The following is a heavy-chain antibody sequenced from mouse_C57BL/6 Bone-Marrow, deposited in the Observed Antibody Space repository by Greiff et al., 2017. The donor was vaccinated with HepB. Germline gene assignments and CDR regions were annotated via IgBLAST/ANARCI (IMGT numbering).Heavy chain of an antibody. V-gene: IGHV1-19*01. CDR3: ARSGDGSLYYYAMDY. CDR2: INPSNGGT. Sequence: VQLQQSGPVLVKPGASVKMSCKASGYTFTDYYMNWVKQSHGKSLEWIGVINPSNGGTSYNQKFKGKATLTVDKSSSPAYMELNSLTSEDSAVYYCARSGDGSLYYYAMDYWGQGTSVTVSS. D-gene: IGHD2-3*01. CDR1: GYTFTDYY. J-gene: IGHJ4*01.